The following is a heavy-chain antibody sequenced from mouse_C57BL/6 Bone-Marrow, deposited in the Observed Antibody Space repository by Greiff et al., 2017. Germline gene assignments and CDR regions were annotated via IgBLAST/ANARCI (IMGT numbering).Heavy chain of an antibody. CDR2: IYPRSGNT. CDR1: GYTFTSYG. CDR3: ARGGYDYDGCSY. J-gene: IGHJ3*01. V-gene: IGHV1-81*01. Sequence: QVQLQQSGAELARPGASVKLSCKASGYTFTSYGISWVKQRTGQGLEWIGEIYPRSGNTYYNEKFKGKATLTADKSASTAYMELRSLTSEDSAVYFCARGGYDYDGCSYWGQGTLVTVSA. D-gene: IGHD2-4*01.